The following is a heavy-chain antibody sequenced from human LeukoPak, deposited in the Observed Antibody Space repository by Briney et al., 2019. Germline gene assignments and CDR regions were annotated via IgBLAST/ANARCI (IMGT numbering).Heavy chain of an antibody. V-gene: IGHV3-23*01. CDR3: AKAIDISITIFGVVINDYGMDV. D-gene: IGHD3-3*01. CDR2: ISGSGGST. Sequence: PGGSLRLSCAASGFTFSSYAMSWVRQAPGKGLEWVSAISGSGGSTYYADSVKGRFTISRDNSKNTLYLQMNSLRAEDTAVYYCAKAIDISITIFGVVINDYGMDVWGQGTTVTVSS. J-gene: IGHJ6*02. CDR1: GFTFSSYA.